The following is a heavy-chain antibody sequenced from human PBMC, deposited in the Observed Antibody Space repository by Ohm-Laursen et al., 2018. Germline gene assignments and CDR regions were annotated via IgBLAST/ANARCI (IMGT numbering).Heavy chain of an antibody. J-gene: IGHJ4*02. Sequence: SETLSLTCSVSGGSISSFYWSWIRQPAGRGLEWIGRMSTSGSTTHSTTYNPSLNSRLTLSLDTSKNQSSLILTSVTAADTAVYYCARLDSGDDYWGQGTLVSVSS. CDR1: GGSISSFY. V-gene: IGHV4-4*07. CDR2: MSTSGSTTHST. CDR3: ARLDSGDDY. D-gene: IGHD4-17*01.